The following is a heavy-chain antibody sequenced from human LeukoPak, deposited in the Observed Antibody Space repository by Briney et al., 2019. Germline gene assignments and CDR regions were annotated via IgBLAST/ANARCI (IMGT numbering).Heavy chain of an antibody. D-gene: IGHD2-15*01. Sequence: PSETLSLTFAVSGGSINIDNWWSWVRQPPGKGLEWIGEIYHSGSTNYNPSLKSRVTMSVDKSKNHFSLNLSSVTAADTAVYYCARHEVVVPFFDYWGQGTLVTVSS. CDR3: ARHEVVVPFFDY. V-gene: IGHV4-4*02. CDR2: IYHSGST. J-gene: IGHJ4*02. CDR1: GGSINIDNW.